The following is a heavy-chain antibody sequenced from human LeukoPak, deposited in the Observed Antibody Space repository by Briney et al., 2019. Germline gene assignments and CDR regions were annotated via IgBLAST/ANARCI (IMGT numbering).Heavy chain of an antibody. Sequence: ASVKVSCKVSGYTLTELSMHWVRQAPGQGLEWMGGIIPIFGTANYAQKFQGRVTITADESTSTAYMELSSLRSEDTAVYYCARDPRNGGGQYWGQGTLVTVSS. D-gene: IGHD1-1*01. J-gene: IGHJ4*02. CDR1: GYTLTELS. CDR2: IIPIFGTA. V-gene: IGHV1-69*13. CDR3: ARDPRNGGGQY.